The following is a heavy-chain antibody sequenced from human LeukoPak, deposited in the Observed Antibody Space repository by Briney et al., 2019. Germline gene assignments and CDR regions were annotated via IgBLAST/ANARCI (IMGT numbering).Heavy chain of an antibody. CDR2: IYYSGST. J-gene: IGHJ5*01. Sequence: SETLSLTCTVSGGSISNYYWSWIRQPPGKGLEWIGYIYYSGSTNYNPSLQSRLTVSVDTSRNQFSLKLTSVTAADTAMYYCARGDQQLAFDFWGQGTMVTVSS. CDR3: ARGDQQLAFDF. V-gene: IGHV4-59*01. D-gene: IGHD6-13*01. CDR1: GGSISNYY.